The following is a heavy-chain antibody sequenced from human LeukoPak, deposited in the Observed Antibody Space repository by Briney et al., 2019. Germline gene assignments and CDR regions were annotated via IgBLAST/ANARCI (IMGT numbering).Heavy chain of an antibody. CDR2: IRSSGRQA. V-gene: IGHV3-23*01. Sequence: QPGGSLGPSCSASGFTLNSFAFAWVPRAPGKGLEWVYLIRSSGRQAEYGASMKARFTITRDNSKKTLTLRLNSPKAEDRAIYYCAKHLRTHVWFFDYWGQGTLVTVSS. CDR3: AKHLRTHVWFFDY. J-gene: IGHJ4*02. D-gene: IGHD3-9*01. CDR1: GFTLNSFA.